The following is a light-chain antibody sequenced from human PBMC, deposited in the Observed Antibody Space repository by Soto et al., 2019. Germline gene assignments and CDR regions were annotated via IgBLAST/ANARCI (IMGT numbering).Light chain of an antibody. CDR3: LQRSNWPLT. V-gene: IGKV3-11*01. Sequence: EIVLTQSPATLSLSPGERATLSCRASQSVSSYLVWYQQKPGQPPRVLIYDASNRATGIPARFSGSGSGTDFTLTISSLEPEDFAVYYCLQRSNWPLTFGPGTKMDIK. J-gene: IGKJ3*01. CDR1: QSVSSY. CDR2: DAS.